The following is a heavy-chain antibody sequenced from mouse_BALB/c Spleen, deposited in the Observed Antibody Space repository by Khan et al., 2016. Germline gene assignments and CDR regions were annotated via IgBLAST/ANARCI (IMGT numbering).Heavy chain of an antibody. CDR1: GYSITSDCA. CDR3: VRGNDCFFAWFAY. V-gene: IGHV3-2*02. CDR2: ISYSGYT. J-gene: IGHJ3*01. Sequence: EVQLQESGLGLVKPSQSLSLTCTVTGYSITSDCAWSWIRQFPGNKLEWMGYISYSGYTSYNPSLKSRISVTRDTSKNQFFLQLNSVTTEDTVTNYCVRGNDCFFAWFAYWGQGTLVTVSA. D-gene: IGHD2-3*01.